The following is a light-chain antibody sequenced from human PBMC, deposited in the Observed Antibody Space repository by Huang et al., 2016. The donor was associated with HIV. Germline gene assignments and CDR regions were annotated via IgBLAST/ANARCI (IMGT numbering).Light chain of an antibody. Sequence: IQLTQSPSSLSASVGARVTITCRASQGISSYLARYQQKPGKATKLLIYAASTLESGVPSRFSGSGSGTDFTLTIRSLQPEDFATYYCQQLNNFPLTFGGGTKVEIK. CDR3: QQLNNFPLT. CDR1: QGISSY. J-gene: IGKJ4*01. CDR2: AAS. V-gene: IGKV1-9*01.